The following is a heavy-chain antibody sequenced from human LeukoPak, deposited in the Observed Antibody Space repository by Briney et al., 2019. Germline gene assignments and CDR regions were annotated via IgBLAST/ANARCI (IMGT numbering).Heavy chain of an antibody. J-gene: IGHJ6*02. CDR1: GYTFTSYG. CDR2: MNPNSGNT. Sequence: GASVKVSCKASGYTFTSYGISWVRQATGQGLEWMGWMNPNSGNTGYAQKFQGRVTMTRNTSISTAYMELSSLRSEDTAVYYCARPDYDYVWGSTYYYGMDVWGQGTTVTVSS. CDR3: ARPDYDYVWGSTYYYGMDV. V-gene: IGHV1-8*02. D-gene: IGHD3-16*01.